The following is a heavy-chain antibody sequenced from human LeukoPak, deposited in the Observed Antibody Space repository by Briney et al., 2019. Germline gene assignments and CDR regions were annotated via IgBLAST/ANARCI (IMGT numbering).Heavy chain of an antibody. J-gene: IGHJ4*02. Sequence: SETLSLTCTVSGGSISGYYWSWIRQPPGKGLEWIGYIFYSGSTNYNPSLKSRVTISVDTSKNQFSLKLSSVTAADTAVYYCARSRNHKFDYWGQGTLVTVSS. CDR3: ARSRNHKFDY. D-gene: IGHD1-14*01. V-gene: IGHV4-59*12. CDR2: IFYSGST. CDR1: GGSISGYY.